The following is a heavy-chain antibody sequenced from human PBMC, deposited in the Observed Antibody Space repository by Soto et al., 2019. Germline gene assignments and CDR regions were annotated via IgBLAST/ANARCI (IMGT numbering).Heavy chain of an antibody. Sequence: SETLSLTCSVSGGSISSKSYSWGWIRQHPGKGLEWIGYIYYSGSTYYNPSLKSRVTISVDTSKNQFSLKLSSVTAADTAVYYCASSSGARYYDYWGQGTLVTVS. D-gene: IGHD2-15*01. V-gene: IGHV4-31*03. CDR3: ASSSGARYYDY. CDR2: IYYSGST. CDR1: GGSISSKSYS. J-gene: IGHJ4*02.